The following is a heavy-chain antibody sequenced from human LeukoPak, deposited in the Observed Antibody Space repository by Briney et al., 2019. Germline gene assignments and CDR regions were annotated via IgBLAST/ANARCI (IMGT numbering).Heavy chain of an antibody. CDR3: AGGYSSSWYWFDP. J-gene: IGHJ5*02. Sequence: PSQTLSLTCTVSGGSISSYYWSWIRQPPGKGLEWIGYIYYSGSTNYNPSLKSRVTISVDTSKNQFSLKLSSVTAADTAVYYCAGGYSSSWYWFDPWGQGTLVTVSS. V-gene: IGHV4-59*01. D-gene: IGHD6-13*01. CDR2: IYYSGST. CDR1: GGSISSYY.